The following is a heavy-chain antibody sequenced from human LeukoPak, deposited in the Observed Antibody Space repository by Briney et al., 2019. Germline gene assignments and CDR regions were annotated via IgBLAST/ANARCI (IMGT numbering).Heavy chain of an antibody. V-gene: IGHV4-61*01. CDR3: ARAGGVAPFDY. J-gene: IGHJ4*02. CDR1: GGSISISSYY. Sequence: SETLSLTCTVSGGSISISSYYWSWIRQSPGKGLEWIGYVFYSGKTDYSPSLRSRVSMSVDTSKNQFSLKVTSVTAADTAVYYCARAGGVAPFDYWGQGTLVTVSS. CDR2: VFYSGKT. D-gene: IGHD3-16*01.